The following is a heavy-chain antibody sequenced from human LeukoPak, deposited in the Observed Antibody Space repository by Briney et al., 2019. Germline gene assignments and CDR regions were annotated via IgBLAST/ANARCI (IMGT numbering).Heavy chain of an antibody. CDR3: ARRYAEWRQQLPSIWYFDL. Sequence: SETLSLTCTVSGGSISSSSYYWGWIRQPPGKGLEWIGSIYYSGSTYYNPSLKSRVTISVDTSKNQFSLKLSSVTAADTAVDYGARRYAEWRQQLPSIWYFDLWGRGTLVTVSS. CDR2: IYYSGST. D-gene: IGHD6-13*01. V-gene: IGHV4-39*01. J-gene: IGHJ2*01. CDR1: GGSISSSSYY.